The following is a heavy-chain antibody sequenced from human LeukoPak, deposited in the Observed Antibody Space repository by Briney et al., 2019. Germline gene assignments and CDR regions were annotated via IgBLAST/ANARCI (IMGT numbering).Heavy chain of an antibody. CDR3: ARRKFSGSYSSYYYYYYMDV. CDR2: IKQDGSEK. J-gene: IGHJ6*03. Sequence: QPGGSLRLSCAASGFTFSSYWMSRVRQAPGKGLEWVANIKQDGSEKYYVDSVKGRFTISRDNAKNSLYLQMNSLRAEDTAVYYCARRKFSGSYSSYYYYYYMDVWGKGTTVTVSS. CDR1: GFTFSSYW. D-gene: IGHD1-26*01. V-gene: IGHV3-7*01.